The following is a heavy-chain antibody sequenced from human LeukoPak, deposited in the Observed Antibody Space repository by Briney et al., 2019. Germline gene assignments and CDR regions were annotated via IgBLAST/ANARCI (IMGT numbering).Heavy chain of an antibody. Sequence: SETLSLTCTVSGGSLSSYYWSWIRQPPGKGLEWIGYIYSSGSTNYNPSLKSRVTISVDTSKNQFSLRLTSVTAADTAVYYCARGRDGYVNNWGQGTLVTVSS. D-gene: IGHD2-21*02. CDR1: GGSLSSYY. J-gene: IGHJ4*02. CDR3: ARGRDGYVNN. V-gene: IGHV4-59*01. CDR2: IYSSGST.